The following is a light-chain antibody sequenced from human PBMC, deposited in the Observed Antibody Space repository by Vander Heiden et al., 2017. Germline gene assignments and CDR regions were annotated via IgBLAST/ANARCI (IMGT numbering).Light chain of an antibody. J-gene: IGLJ2*01. V-gene: IGLV2-14*01. Sequence: QSAMTQPASVSGSPGQSITISCTGTRRDVGGYTYVSWYQQHPGKAHKLMIYEVSNRPSGVSNRFSGSKSGNTASLTISGLQAEDEADYYCSSYTSSSTRGVFGGGTKLTVL. CDR3: SSYTSSSTRGV. CDR2: EVS. CDR1: RRDVGGYTY.